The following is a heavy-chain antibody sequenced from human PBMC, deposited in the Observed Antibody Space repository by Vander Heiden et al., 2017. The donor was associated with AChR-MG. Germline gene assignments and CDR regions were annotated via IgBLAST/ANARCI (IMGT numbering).Heavy chain of an antibody. V-gene: IGHV3-30-3*01. CDR1: GFTFSSYA. Sequence: QVQLVESGGGVVQPGRSLRLPCAASGFTFSSYAMHGVRQAPGKGLGWVAVISYDGSNKYYADSVKGRFTISRDNSKNTLYLQMNSLRAEDTAVYYCARDADGWFDPWGQGTLVTVSS. CDR2: ISYDGSNK. CDR3: ARDADGWFDP. J-gene: IGHJ5*02.